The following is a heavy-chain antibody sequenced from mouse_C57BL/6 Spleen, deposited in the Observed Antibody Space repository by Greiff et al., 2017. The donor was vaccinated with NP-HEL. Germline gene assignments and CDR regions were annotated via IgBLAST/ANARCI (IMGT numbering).Heavy chain of an antibody. CDR1: GYTFTSYW. V-gene: IGHV1-59*01. CDR2: IDPSDSYT. J-gene: IGHJ3*01. CDR3: ARSSYYGPAPGFAY. Sequence: QVQLQQSGAELVRPGTSVKLSCKASGYTFTSYWMHWVKQRPGQGLEWIGVIDPSDSYTNYNQKFKGKATLTVDTSSSTAYMQLSSLTSEDSAVYYCARSSYYGPAPGFAYWGQGTLVTVSA. D-gene: IGHD1-1*01.